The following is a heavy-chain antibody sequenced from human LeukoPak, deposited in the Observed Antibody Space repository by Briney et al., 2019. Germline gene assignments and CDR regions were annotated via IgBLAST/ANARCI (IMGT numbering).Heavy chain of an antibody. CDR3: AKGRGSAVGSLDY. V-gene: IGHV3-48*03. CDR1: GVTFRRSE. J-gene: IGHJ4*02. Sequence: PGGSLRLSCAASGVTFRRSEMSWVRQAPGRGLEWVSYIGSSGTTIYYAGSVKGRFTISRDNSKNTLYLQMNSLRAEDTAVYYCAKGRGSAVGSLDYWGQGTLVTVSS. CDR2: IGSSGTTI. D-gene: IGHD6-13*01.